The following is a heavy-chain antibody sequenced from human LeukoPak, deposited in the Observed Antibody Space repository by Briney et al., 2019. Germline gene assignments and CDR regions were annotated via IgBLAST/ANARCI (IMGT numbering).Heavy chain of an antibody. CDR1: LYTFSRYN. Sequence: PVGSLRLSCGDSLYTFSRYNMNWVCQAPGKGVEWVASISSSRSYRHYGDSGKGRITISRDNAKNSLYLQMNSLRAEDTAVYYCASSSGSYYYYGMDVWGQGTTVTVSS. V-gene: IGHV3-21*01. D-gene: IGHD1-26*01. CDR2: ISSSRSYR. J-gene: IGHJ6*02. CDR3: ASSSGSYYYYGMDV.